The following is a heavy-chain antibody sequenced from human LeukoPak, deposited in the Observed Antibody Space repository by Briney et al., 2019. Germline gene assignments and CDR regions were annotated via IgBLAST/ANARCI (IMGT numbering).Heavy chain of an antibody. V-gene: IGHV4-59*08. CDR1: GGSITTYF. D-gene: IGHD1-26*01. J-gene: IGHJ4*02. Sequence: PSETLSLTCTVSGGSITTYFWSWIRQPPGKGLEWIGYIYYIGSTNYNPSLKSRVTISVDTSKNQFSLKLSSVTAADTAVYYCARGVGLTQGGTFDYWGQETLVTVSS. CDR3: ARGVGLTQGGTFDY. CDR2: IYYIGST.